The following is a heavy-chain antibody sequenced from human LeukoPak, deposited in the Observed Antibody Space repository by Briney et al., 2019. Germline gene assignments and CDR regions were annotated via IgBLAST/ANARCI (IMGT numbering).Heavy chain of an antibody. D-gene: IGHD1-26*01. CDR1: GYSISSGYY. CDR2: IYHSGST. V-gene: IGHV4-38-2*02. Sequence: SETLSLTCTVSGYSISSGYYWGWIRQPPGKGLEWIGSIYHSGSTYYNPSLKSRVTILVDTSKNQFSLKLSSVTAADTAVYYCARADVFQGSPTTFDYWGQGTLVTVSS. CDR3: ARADVFQGSPTTFDY. J-gene: IGHJ4*02.